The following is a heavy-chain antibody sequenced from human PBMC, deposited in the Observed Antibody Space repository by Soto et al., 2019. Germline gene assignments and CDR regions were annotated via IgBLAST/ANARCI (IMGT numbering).Heavy chain of an antibody. D-gene: IGHD6-25*01. J-gene: IGHJ5*01. CDR1: GFTFRSFA. V-gene: IGHV3-21*01. CDR2: MSSNGGNI. CDR3: MRDPSRESSARGWFDY. Sequence: GGSLRLSCAASGFTFRSFAMNWVRQAPGKGLEWVSLMSSNGGNIDYADSVRGRFTISRDNAKNSLHLQMNSLRLEDTAVYYCMRDPSRESSARGWFDYWGQGTLVTVSS.